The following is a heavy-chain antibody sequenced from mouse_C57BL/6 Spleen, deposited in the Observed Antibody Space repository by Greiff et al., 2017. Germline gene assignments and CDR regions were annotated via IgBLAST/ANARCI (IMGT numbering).Heavy chain of an antibody. CDR3: TNRAMDY. CDR2: IDPETGGT. D-gene: IGHD2-14*01. V-gene: IGHV1-15*01. CDR1: GYTFTDYE. Sequence: VKLMESGAELVRPGASVTLSCKASGYTFTDYEMHWVKQTPVHGLEWIGAIDPETGGTAYNQKFKGKAILTADKSSSTAYMELRSLTSEDSAVYYCTNRAMDYWGQGTSVTVSS. J-gene: IGHJ4*01.